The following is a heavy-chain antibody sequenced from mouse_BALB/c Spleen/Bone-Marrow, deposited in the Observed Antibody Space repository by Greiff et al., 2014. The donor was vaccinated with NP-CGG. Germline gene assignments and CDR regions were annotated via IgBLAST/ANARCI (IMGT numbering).Heavy chain of an antibody. Sequence: EVMLVESGGDLVKPGGPLKLSCAASGFTFSSYGMSWVRQTPDKRLEWVATISSGGSYTYYPDSVKGRFTISRDNAKNTLYLQMSSLKSEDTAMYYCARQYGNYWDYFDYWGQGTTLTVSS. D-gene: IGHD2-10*02. J-gene: IGHJ2*01. V-gene: IGHV5-6*01. CDR2: ISSGGSYT. CDR1: GFTFSSYG. CDR3: ARQYGNYWDYFDY.